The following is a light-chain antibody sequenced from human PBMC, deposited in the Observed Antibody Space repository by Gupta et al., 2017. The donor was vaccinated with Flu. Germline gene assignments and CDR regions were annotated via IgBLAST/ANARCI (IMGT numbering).Light chain of an antibody. CDR3: QHYGNSPRT. V-gene: IGKV3-20*01. Sequence: EIVLTQSPGTLSLSPGERATLSCRASQSVTSHFLAWYQQKPGLAPRLLIYGASSRATGVPDRFSGSGSGTEFTLTISSLEPEDFAVYYCQHYGNSPRTFGHGTKVDIK. J-gene: IGKJ3*01. CDR1: QSVTSHF. CDR2: GAS.